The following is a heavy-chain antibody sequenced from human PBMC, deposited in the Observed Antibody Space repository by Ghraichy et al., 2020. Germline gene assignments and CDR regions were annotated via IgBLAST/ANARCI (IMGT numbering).Heavy chain of an antibody. V-gene: IGHV3-64D*06. J-gene: IGHJ4*02. D-gene: IGHD4-17*01. CDR1: GFTFSSYA. CDR3: VKDWGEGDYACPDY. CDR2: ISSNGGST. Sequence: GGSLRLSCSASGFTFSSYAKHWVHQAPGKGLEYVSAISSNGGSTYYADSVKGRFTISRDNSKNTLYLQMSSLRAEDTAVYYCVKDWGEGDYACPDYWGQGTLVTVSA.